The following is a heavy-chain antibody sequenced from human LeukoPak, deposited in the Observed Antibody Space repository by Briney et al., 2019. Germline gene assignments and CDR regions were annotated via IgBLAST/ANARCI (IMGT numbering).Heavy chain of an antibody. CDR2: IHYSGRT. CDR3: ATLRGSATAVFDT. CDR1: GGALNSHY. D-gene: IGHD2-21*02. J-gene: IGHJ4*02. Sequence: PSETLSLTCSISGGALNSHYWSWIRQSPGNGLEWIAYIHYSGRTDYSPSLKSRVAISLDTSKTQVSLTMISVTAADTAVYYCATLRGSATAVFDTWGLGTRVTVSS. V-gene: IGHV4-59*08.